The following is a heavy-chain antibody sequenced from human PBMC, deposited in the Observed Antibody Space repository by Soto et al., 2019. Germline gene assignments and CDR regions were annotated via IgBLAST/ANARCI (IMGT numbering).Heavy chain of an antibody. CDR2: IKEDGSEE. V-gene: IGHV3-7*05. D-gene: IGHD3-3*01. J-gene: IGHJ6*02. CDR1: GFTFSTYW. Sequence: EVQLVESGGGVVQPGGSLRLSCAASGFTFSTYWMNWVRQAPGKGLEWVANIKEDGSEEYYVDSVKGRFTISRDNAKNSLFLDSNRLRGEDTAVYYCARDWGVTGRGSVFGYCYHFAMDVWAQGTTVTVPS. CDR3: ARDWGVTGRGSVFGYCYHFAMDV.